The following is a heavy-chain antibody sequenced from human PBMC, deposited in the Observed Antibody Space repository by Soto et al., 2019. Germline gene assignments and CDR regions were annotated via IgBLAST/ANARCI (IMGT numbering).Heavy chain of an antibody. CDR1: GDSVSSGDYY. CDR3: ARIPVDTYMIYWSDP. V-gene: IGHV4-61*08. D-gene: IGHD3-16*01. Sequence: SETLSLTCSVSGDSVSSGDYYWSWIRQPPGKGLERIGHVYFSGSTNYIPSLKSRLTMSVDTAKNQFSLKLNSVTAADTAGYYCARIPVDTYMIYWSDPWGQGTQVTVSS. J-gene: IGHJ5*02. CDR2: VYFSGST.